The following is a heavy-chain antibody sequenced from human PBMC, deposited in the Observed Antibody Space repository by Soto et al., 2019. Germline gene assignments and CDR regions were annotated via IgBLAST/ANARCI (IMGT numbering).Heavy chain of an antibody. D-gene: IGHD5-12*01. CDR2: ITSGGNT. V-gene: IGHV3-48*03. CDR1: GFTFSDYE. Sequence: PGGSLRLSCVASGFTFSDYEMNWVRQAPGKGLEWVAHITSGGNTMYADSVEGRFTISRDDADNSLYLQMNNLRGEDTALYHCTKEKSVMYSGYDAFDVWGRRTMVTVSS. J-gene: IGHJ3*01. CDR3: TKEKSVMYSGYDAFDV.